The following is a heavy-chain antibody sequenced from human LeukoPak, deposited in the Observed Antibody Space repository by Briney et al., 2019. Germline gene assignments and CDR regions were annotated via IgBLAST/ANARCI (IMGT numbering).Heavy chain of an antibody. J-gene: IGHJ4*02. CDR1: GFTFGTYG. D-gene: IGHD2-8*01. Sequence: GGSLRLSCASSGFTFGTYGMNWVRQAPEKGLEWVSYISSRSDSENYADSVKGRFTISRDNIRNLLYLQMNSLRAEDTAIYYCARDGDDTTNWWGQGTLVTVSS. V-gene: IGHV3-48*01. CDR3: ARDGDDTTNW. CDR2: ISSRSDSE.